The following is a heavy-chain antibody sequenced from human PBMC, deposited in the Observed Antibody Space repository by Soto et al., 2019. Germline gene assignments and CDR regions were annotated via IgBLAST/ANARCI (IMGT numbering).Heavy chain of an antibody. CDR1: GYTFTSYD. CDR3: ARARMPAGRTRGIVWFDP. J-gene: IGHJ5*02. D-gene: IGHD2-2*01. CDR2: MNPNSGNT. V-gene: IGHV1-8*01. Sequence: ASVKVSCKASGYTFTSYDINWVRQATGQGLEWMGWMNPNSGNTGYAQKFQGRLTMSWTTSISTAYMELSSLTSDDTAVYYCARARMPAGRTRGIVWFDPWGQGTRVAVSS.